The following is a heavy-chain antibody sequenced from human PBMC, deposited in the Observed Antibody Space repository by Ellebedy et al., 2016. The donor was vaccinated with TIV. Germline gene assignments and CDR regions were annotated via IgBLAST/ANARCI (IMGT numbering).Heavy chain of an antibody. J-gene: IGHJ4*02. CDR2: IFSRGGLR. CDR1: GFTFSRSA. D-gene: IGHD3-3*01. Sequence: GESLKISCVVSGFTFSRSAMNWVRQAPGKGLEWVSAIFSRGGLRYYADSVTGRFTISRDNSKNTVYLQMNSLRAEDTAVYYCAAGFGTHYWGQGTRVTVSS. CDR3: AAGFGTHY. V-gene: IGHV3-23*01.